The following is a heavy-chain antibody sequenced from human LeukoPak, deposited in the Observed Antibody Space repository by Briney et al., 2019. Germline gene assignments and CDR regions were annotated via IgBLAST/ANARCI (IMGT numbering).Heavy chain of an antibody. D-gene: IGHD1-26*01. Sequence: GGSLRLSCAASGFTFSSYAMHWVRQAPGKGLEWVAVISYDGSNKYYADSVKGRFTISRDNSKNTLYLQVNSLRAEDTALYYCAKDNGIVGASYYYFDYWGQGTLVTVSS. J-gene: IGHJ4*02. CDR3: AKDNGIVGASYYYFDY. CDR1: GFTFSSYA. V-gene: IGHV3-30-3*01. CDR2: ISYDGSNK.